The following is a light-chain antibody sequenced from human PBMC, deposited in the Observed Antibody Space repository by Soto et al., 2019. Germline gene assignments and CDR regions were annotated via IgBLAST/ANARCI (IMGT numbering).Light chain of an antibody. Sequence: QPVLTQPPSVSGAPGRTVTISCTGSDSNIGAGFDVHWYHQLPGSAPKLLIYSNTRRPSGVPDRFSGSQSGTSASLAISGLQAEDEGDYYCQSYDSDLSEFYVFGTGTKLTVL. CDR1: DSNIGAGFD. J-gene: IGLJ1*01. CDR3: QSYDSDLSEFYV. V-gene: IGLV1-40*01. CDR2: SNT.